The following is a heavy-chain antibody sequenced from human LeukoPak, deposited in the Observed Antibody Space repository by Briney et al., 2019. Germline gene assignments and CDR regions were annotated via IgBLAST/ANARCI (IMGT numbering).Heavy chain of an antibody. J-gene: IGHJ4*02. CDR3: ARGRYRYSYGDGPDY. CDR1: VGSFSGYY. D-gene: IGHD5-18*01. Sequence: SETLSLTSAVYVGSFSGYYWSWIRQPPGKGLEWIGEINHSGSTNYNPSLKSRVTISVDTSKNQFSLKLSSVTAADTALYYCARGRYRYSYGDGPDYWGQGTLVTVSS. V-gene: IGHV4-34*01. CDR2: INHSGST.